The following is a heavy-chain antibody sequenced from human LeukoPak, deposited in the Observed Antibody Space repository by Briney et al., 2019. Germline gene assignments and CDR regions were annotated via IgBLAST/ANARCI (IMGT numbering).Heavy chain of an antibody. CDR3: ARDLWFGDFYYYGMEV. CDR1: GGSISSYY. CDR2: IYYSGST. D-gene: IGHD3-10*01. J-gene: IGHJ6*02. V-gene: IGHV4-59*01. Sequence: SETLSLTCTVSGGSISSYYWSWIRQPPGKGLEWIGYIYYSGSTNYNPSLKSRVTISVDTSKNQFSLKLSSVTAADTAVYYCARDLWFGDFYYYGMEVWGQGTTVTVSS.